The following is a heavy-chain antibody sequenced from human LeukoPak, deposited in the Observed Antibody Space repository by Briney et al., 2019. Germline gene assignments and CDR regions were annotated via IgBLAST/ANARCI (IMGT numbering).Heavy chain of an antibody. CDR1: GGSFSGYY. J-gene: IGHJ4*02. V-gene: IGHV4-34*01. CDR3: TRGAYSGSYPTIYYFDY. Sequence: SETLSLTCAVYGGSFSGYYWSWIRQPPGKGLEWIGEINHSGSTNYNPSLKSRVTISVDTSKNQFSLKLSSVTAADTAVYYCTRGAYSGSYPTIYYFDYWGQGTLVTVSS. D-gene: IGHD1-26*01. CDR2: INHSGST.